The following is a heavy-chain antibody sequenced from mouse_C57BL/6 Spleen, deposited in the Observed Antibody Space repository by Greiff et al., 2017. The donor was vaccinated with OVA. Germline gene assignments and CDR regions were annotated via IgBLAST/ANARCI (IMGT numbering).Heavy chain of an antibody. V-gene: IGHV10-3*01. J-gene: IGHJ3*01. CDR1: GFTFNTYA. CDR3: VRDDTGTAWFAY. CDR2: IRSKSSNYAT. Sequence: EVQRVESGGGLVQPKGSLKLSCAASGFTFNTYAMHWVRQAPGKGLEWVARIRSKSSNYATYYADSVKDRFTISRDDSQSMLYLQMNNLKTEDTAMYYCVRDDTGTAWFAYWGQGTLVTVSA. D-gene: IGHD4-1*01.